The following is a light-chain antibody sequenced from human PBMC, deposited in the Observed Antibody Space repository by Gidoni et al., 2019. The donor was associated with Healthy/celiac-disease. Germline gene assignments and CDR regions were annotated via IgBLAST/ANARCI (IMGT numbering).Light chain of an antibody. CDR2: AAS. CDR1: QSISSY. CDR3: QQSYSTPMST. Sequence: RVTITCRASQSISSYLNWYQQKPGKAPKLLIYAASSLQSGVPSRFSGSGSGTDFTLTISSLQPEDFATYYCQQSYSTPMSTFGQXTKLEIK. V-gene: IGKV1-39*01. J-gene: IGKJ2*02.